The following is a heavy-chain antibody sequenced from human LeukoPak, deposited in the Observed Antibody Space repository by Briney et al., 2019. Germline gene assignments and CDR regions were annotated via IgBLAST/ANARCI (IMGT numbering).Heavy chain of an antibody. CDR1: GGSFSGYY. CDR3: ARGESITMFGVPPDAFDI. CDR2: INHSGST. Sequence: SETLSLTCAVYGGSFSGYYWSWIRQPPGKGLEWIGEINHSGSTNYNPSLKSRVTISVDTSKNQFSLKLSSVTAADTAVYYCARGESITMFGVPPDAFDIWGQGTMVTVSS. V-gene: IGHV4-34*01. J-gene: IGHJ3*02. D-gene: IGHD3-10*02.